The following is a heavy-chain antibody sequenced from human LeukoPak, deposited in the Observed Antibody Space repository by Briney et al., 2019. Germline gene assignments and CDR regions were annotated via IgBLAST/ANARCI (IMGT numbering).Heavy chain of an antibody. J-gene: IGHJ3*02. CDR1: GSRFTNYW. CDR2: IHPGDSDP. V-gene: IGHV5-51*01. CDR3: ARQDNDAVDI. Sequence: GESLKISCKGSGSRFTNYWIAWVRQMPGKGLEWMGIIHPGDSDPRYSPSFQGQVTISADKSISTAFLQWSSLKASDTAMYYCARQDNDAVDIWGQGTMVTASS.